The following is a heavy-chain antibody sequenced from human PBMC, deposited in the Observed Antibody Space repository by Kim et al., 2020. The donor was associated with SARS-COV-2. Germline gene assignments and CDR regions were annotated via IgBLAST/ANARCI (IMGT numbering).Heavy chain of an antibody. CDR2: IYHTGST. Sequence: SETLSLTCTVSGGSVSTYSWTWIRQPPGKGLEWIGYIYHTGSTNYNPSLKSRVTISVDTSKNQFSLNLSSVTAADTAVYSCARGGVVTMDVWGQGTKVT. V-gene: IGHV4-59*02. CDR3: ARGGVVTMDV. D-gene: IGHD3-3*01. CDR1: GGSVSTYS. J-gene: IGHJ6*02.